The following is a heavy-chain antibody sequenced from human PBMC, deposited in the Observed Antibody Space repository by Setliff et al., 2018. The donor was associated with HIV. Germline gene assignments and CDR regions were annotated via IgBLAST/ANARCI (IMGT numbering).Heavy chain of an antibody. J-gene: IGHJ4*02. D-gene: IGHD6-13*01. CDR3: ARDGPSYSSRSYGRHFDY. CDR2: ISDVVSKN. Sequence: GGSLSLSCAASGFTFSSFAMHWVRQAPGKGLEWVAVISDVVSKNFFADSVKGRFTITRDNSKDTLYLQMNSLRADDTAVYYSARDGPSYSSRSYGRHFDYWGQGTLVTVSS. CDR1: GFTFSSFA. V-gene: IGHV3-30-3*01.